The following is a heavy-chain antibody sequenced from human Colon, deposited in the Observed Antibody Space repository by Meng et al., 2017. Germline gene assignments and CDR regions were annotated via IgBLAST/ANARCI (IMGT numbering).Heavy chain of an antibody. CDR2: ISGSSSYI. V-gene: IGHV3-21*05. CDR1: GFTFSTYT. J-gene: IGHJ4*02. D-gene: IGHD2-15*01. Sequence: EVHLVESGGGLVTPGGSLRPSCAASGFTFSTYTMNWVRQAPGKGLEWVTYISGSSSYIYYADSVKGRFTISRDNAKNSLYLQMNSLRADDTAVYYCARELHCTGGSCYYFDYWGQGTLVTVSS. CDR3: ARELHCTGGSCYYFDY.